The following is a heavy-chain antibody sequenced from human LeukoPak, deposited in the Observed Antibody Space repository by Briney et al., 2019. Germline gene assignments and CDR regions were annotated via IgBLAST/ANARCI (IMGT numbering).Heavy chain of an antibody. J-gene: IGHJ3*02. CDR3: AREGGYCSGGSCYMFVSNAFDI. D-gene: IGHD2-15*01. V-gene: IGHV3-7*03. CDR1: GFTFSSYW. CDR2: IKQDGSEK. Sequence: GGSLRLSCAASGFTFSSYWMSWVRQAPGKGLEWVANIKQDGSEKYYVDSVKGRFTISRDNAKNSLYLQMNSLRAEDTAVYYCAREGGYCSGGSCYMFVSNAFDIWGHGTMVTVSS.